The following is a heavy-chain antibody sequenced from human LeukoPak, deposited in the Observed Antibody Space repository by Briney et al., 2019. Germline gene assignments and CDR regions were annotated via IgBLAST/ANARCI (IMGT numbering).Heavy chain of an antibody. CDR2: ICYSGST. CDR1: GGSISSYY. J-gene: IGHJ4*01. CDR3: AGNYYDSSGDIWVDY. V-gene: IGHV4-59*01. D-gene: IGHD3-22*01. Sequence: PSETLSLTCTVSGGSISSYYWSWIRQPPGKGLEWIGYICYSGSTNYNPSLKSRVTISVDTSKNQFSLKLSSVTAADTAVYYCAGNYYDSSGDIWVDYWGHRTLVTVSS.